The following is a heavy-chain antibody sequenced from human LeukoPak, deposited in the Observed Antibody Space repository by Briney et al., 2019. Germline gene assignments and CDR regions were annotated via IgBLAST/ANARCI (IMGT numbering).Heavy chain of an antibody. V-gene: IGHV3-30*03. CDR3: ARDLLGVFDY. D-gene: IGHD3-10*01. Sequence: GGSLRLSCAASGFTFSSYGMHWVRQAPGKGLEWVAVISYDGSNKYYADSVKGRFTISRDNSKNTLYLQMNSLRAGDTAVYYCARDLLGVFDYWGQGTLVTVSS. CDR1: GFTFSSYG. CDR2: ISYDGSNK. J-gene: IGHJ4*02.